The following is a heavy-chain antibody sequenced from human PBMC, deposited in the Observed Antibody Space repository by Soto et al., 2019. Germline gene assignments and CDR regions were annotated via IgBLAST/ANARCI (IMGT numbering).Heavy chain of an antibody. V-gene: IGHV1-2*04. CDR1: GYTFTGYY. D-gene: IGHD2-21*02. CDR2: INPNSGGT. CDR3: ARSIVVVTALDY. J-gene: IGHJ4*02. Sequence: VASVKVSCKASGYTFTGYYMHWVRQAPGQGLEWMGWINPNSGGTNHAQKFQGWVTMTRDTSISTAYMELSRLRSDDTAVYYCARSIVVVTALDYWGQGTLVTVSS.